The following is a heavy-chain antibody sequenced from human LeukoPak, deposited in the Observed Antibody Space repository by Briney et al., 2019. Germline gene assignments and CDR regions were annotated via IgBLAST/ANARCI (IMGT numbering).Heavy chain of an antibody. D-gene: IGHD1-26*01. CDR1: GYSFTSYY. J-gene: IGHJ3*02. Sequence: ASVKVSCKTSGYSFTSYYMQWVRQAPGQGLEWMGIINPSGGSTTYAQKFQGRLTMTSDTSTSTVYMELSSLRSEDTAVYYCASSSAYYNGTDIWGQGTMVTVSS. CDR2: INPSGGST. CDR3: ASSSAYYNGTDI. V-gene: IGHV1-46*01.